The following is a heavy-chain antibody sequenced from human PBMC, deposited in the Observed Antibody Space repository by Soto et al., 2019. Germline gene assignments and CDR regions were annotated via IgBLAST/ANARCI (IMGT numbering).Heavy chain of an antibody. Sequence: ETLRLSCAASGFMFNNYAMRWVRQAPGKGLEWVSTVSVSGGTTYYADSLKGRFTISRDNSKKTVYLQMNRLRADDTAIYYCAKGLYYYDSSGYRLFDYWGQGTLVTVSS. J-gene: IGHJ4*02. D-gene: IGHD3-22*01. CDR2: VSVSGGTT. V-gene: IGHV3-23*01. CDR3: AKGLYYYDSSGYRLFDY. CDR1: GFMFNNYA.